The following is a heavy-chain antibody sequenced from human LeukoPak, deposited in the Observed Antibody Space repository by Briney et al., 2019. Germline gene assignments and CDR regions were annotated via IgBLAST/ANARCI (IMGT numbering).Heavy chain of an antibody. V-gene: IGHV1-69*05. J-gene: IGHJ4*02. CDR3: ARDRGYSYGLATYYFDF. CDR1: GGTFSNYA. Sequence: GASVKVSCKASGGTFSNYAISWVRQAPGQGPEWMGGIIPIFATANHAQKFQGRLTITTDESTSTAYMELSSPRSEDTAVYYCARDRGYSYGLATYYFDFWGQGTLVTVSS. CDR2: IIPIFATA. D-gene: IGHD5-18*01.